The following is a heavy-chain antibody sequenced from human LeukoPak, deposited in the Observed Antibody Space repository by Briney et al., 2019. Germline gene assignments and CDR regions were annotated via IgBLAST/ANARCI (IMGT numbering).Heavy chain of an antibody. D-gene: IGHD3-9*01. CDR3: ARDSGYGILTGGGSIYYYYGMDV. V-gene: IGHV4-4*02. CDR2: IYHSGST. Sequence: PSGTLSLTCAVSGGSIASNNWWSWVRQPPGKGLEWIGEIYHSGSTNYNPSLQSRVTISVDTSKNQFSLKLSSVTAADTAVYYCARDSGYGILTGGGSIYYYYGMDVWGQGTTVTVSS. J-gene: IGHJ6*02. CDR1: GGSIASNNW.